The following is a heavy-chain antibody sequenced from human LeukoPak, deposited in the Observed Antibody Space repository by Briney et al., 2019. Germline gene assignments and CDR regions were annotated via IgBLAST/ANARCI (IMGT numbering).Heavy chain of an antibody. V-gene: IGHV1-46*01. J-gene: IGHJ5*02. CDR2: INPSGGFT. D-gene: IGHD1-26*01. Sequence: GASAKVSCKASGYSFSTHWMHWVRQAPGQGLEWMGIINPSGGFTSYAQKLQGRVTVTRDMSTSTVYMELSNLRSEDTAVYYCARDQSGEWELLSGWWFDPWGQGTLVTVSS. CDR1: GYSFSTHW. CDR3: ARDQSGEWELLSGWWFDP.